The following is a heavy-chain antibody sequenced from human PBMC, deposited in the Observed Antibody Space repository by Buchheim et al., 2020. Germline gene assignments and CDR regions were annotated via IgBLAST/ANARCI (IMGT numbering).Heavy chain of an antibody. J-gene: IGHJ1*01. CDR1: GFTFSSYW. V-gene: IGHV3-7*01. CDR2: IKQDGSEK. Sequence: EVQLVESGGGLVQPGGSLRLSCAASGFTFSSYWMSWVRQAPGKGLEWVANIKQDGSEKYYVDSVKGRFTISRDNAKNSLYLQMNSLRAEDTAVYYCARDGIAAAGTPRLSGFWSVSRAEYFQHWGQGTL. D-gene: IGHD6-13*01. CDR3: ARDGIAAAGTPRLSGFWSVSRAEYFQH.